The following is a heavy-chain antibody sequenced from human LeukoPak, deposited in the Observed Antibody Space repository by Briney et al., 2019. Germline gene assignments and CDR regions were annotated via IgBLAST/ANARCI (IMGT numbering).Heavy chain of an antibody. CDR2: ISDSGGST. J-gene: IGHJ4*02. D-gene: IGHD2-8*02. CDR1: GFTFSSYG. V-gene: IGHV3-23*01. Sequence: GGSLRLSCAASGFTFSSYGMSWVRQAPGKGLEWVSAISDSGGSTYYADSVKGRFTISRDNSKNTLYLQMNSLRAEDTAVYYCAKDRSRYPGTVDYWGQGTLVTVSS. CDR3: AKDRSRYPGTVDY.